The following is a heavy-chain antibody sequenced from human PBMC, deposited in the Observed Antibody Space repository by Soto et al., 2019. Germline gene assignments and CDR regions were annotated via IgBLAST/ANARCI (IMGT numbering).Heavy chain of an antibody. CDR1: GGSFSGYY. Sequence: KPSETLSLTCAVYGGSFSGYYWSWIRQPPGKGLEWIGEINHSGSTNYNPSLKSRVTISVDTSKNQFSLKLSSVTAADTAVYYCARGKVGATGTHYYYYGMDVWGQGTTVTVSS. CDR2: INHSGST. J-gene: IGHJ6*02. CDR3: ARGKVGATGTHYYYYGMDV. D-gene: IGHD1-26*01. V-gene: IGHV4-34*01.